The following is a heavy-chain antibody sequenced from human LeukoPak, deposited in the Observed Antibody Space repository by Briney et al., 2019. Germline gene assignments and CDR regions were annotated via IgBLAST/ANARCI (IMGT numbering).Heavy chain of an antibody. CDR3: ARSSGGVRGVIITRWFDP. D-gene: IGHD3-10*02. J-gene: IGHJ5*02. CDR2: INPSGGST. V-gene: IGHV1-46*01. Sequence: ASVKVSCKASGYTFTSYYMHWVRQAPGQGLEWMGIINPSGGSTSYAQKFQGRVTMTRDTSTSTVYMELSSLRSDDTAVYYCARSSGGVRGVIITRWFDPWGQGTLVTVSS. CDR1: GYTFTSYY.